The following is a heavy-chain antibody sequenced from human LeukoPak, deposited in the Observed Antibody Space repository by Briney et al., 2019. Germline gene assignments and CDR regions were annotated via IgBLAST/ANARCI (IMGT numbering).Heavy chain of an antibody. D-gene: IGHD5-18*01. J-gene: IGHJ5*02. Sequence: SETLSLTCTVSGGSISSYYWSWIRQPPGKGLEWIGYIYYSGSTNYNPSLKSRVTISVDMSKNQFSLKLSSVTAADTAVYYCARGRYSYGLNWFDPWGQGTLVTVSS. V-gene: IGHV4-59*01. CDR2: IYYSGST. CDR3: ARGRYSYGLNWFDP. CDR1: GGSISSYY.